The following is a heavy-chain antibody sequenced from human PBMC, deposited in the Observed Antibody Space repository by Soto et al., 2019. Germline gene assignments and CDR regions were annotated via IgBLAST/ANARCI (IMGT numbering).Heavy chain of an antibody. CDR3: ARDSATPFDY. D-gene: IGHD2-15*01. J-gene: IGHJ4*02. V-gene: IGHV1-69*08. Sequence: QVQLVQSGAEVKKPGSSVKVSCKAGGGTFSSYTISWVRQAPGQGLEWMGRIIPILGIANYAQKFQGRVTITADKSTSTAYMELTSLRSEDTAVYYCARDSATPFDYWGQGTLVTVSS. CDR1: GGTFSSYT. CDR2: IIPILGIA.